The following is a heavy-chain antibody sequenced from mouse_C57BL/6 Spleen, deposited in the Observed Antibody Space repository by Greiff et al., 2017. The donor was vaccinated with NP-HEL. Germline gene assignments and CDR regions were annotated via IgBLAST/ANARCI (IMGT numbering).Heavy chain of an antibody. CDR3: ARVETAQATFAY. V-gene: IGHV1-64*01. D-gene: IGHD3-2*02. Sequence: VQLQQPGAELVKPGASVKLSCKASGYTFTSYWMHWVKQRPGQGLEWIGMIHPNSGSTNYNEKFKSKATLTVDKSSSTAYMQLSSLTSEDSAVYYCARVETAQATFAYWGQGTLVTVSA. J-gene: IGHJ3*01. CDR2: IHPNSGST. CDR1: GYTFTSYW.